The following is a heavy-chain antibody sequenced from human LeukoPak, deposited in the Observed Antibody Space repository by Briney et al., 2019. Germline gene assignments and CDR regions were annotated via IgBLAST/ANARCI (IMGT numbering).Heavy chain of an antibody. CDR2: INTNTGNP. V-gene: IGHV7-4-1*02. CDR3: ARALTDYSQLPSDAFDI. J-gene: IGHJ3*02. D-gene: IGHD1-1*01. Sequence: GASVKVSCKASGYTFTSYAMNWLRQAPGQGLEWMGWINTNTGNPTYAQGFTGRFVFSLDTSVSTAYLQISSLKAEDTAVYYCARALTDYSQLPSDAFDIWGQGTMVTVSS. CDR1: GYTFTSYA.